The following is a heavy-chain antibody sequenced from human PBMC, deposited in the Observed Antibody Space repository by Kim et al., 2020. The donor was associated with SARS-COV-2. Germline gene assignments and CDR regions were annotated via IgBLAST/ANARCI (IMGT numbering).Heavy chain of an antibody. CDR2: IRSKPKNYAT. Sequence: GGSLRLSCAASGFIFSGSTMQWVRQASGKGLEWVGRIRSKPKNYATEYTVSVKVRFTVSRDDSKNTEYLQMNGLKTEDTAVYYCVTYTDYFFNYWGQGILVTVSS. CDR3: VTYTDYFFNY. CDR1: GFIFSGST. V-gene: IGHV3-73*01. D-gene: IGHD2-21*01. J-gene: IGHJ4*02.